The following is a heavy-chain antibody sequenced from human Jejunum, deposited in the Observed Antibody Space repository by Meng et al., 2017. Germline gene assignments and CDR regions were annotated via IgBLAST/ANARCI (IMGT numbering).Heavy chain of an antibody. CDR2: INTDNGDT. D-gene: IGHD2-15*01. CDR3: ARERQTSGEDY. Sequence: QVPLWQSAAEVKEPGASVKVSCKASGYIFKNYAMQWVRQAPGQRLDWIGWINTDNGDTQYSQTFQGRVTITRDTSASTTYMELSSLRSEDTAVYFCARERQTSGEDYWGQGTLVTVSS. CDR1: GYIFKNYA. V-gene: IGHV1-3*04. J-gene: IGHJ4*02.